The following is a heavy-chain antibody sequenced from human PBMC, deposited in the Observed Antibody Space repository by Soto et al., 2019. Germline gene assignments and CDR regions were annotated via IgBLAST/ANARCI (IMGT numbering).Heavy chain of an antibody. CDR3: ARLGCSSSLCYPGY. CDR1: GGAVISSHYY. D-gene: IGHD2-2*01. V-gene: IGHV4-39*01. CDR2: LYYSGNT. J-gene: IGHJ4*02. Sequence: SDTLSLTFTISGGAVISSHYYMGWIRQPPGKGLEWVGGLYYSGNTYSNPSLRSRLTISVDTSKNQFSLKLSSVTAADTAVYYCARLGCSSSLCYPGYWGQG.